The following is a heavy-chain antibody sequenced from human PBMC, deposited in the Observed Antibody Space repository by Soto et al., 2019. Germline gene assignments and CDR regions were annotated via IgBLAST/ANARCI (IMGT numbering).Heavy chain of an antibody. V-gene: IGHV3-23*01. CDR2: IIGSGGTT. CDR1: GFTVSNFA. D-gene: IGHD5-18*01. Sequence: PGGSLRLSCTTSGFTVSNFAMGWVRQAPGKGLEWVSGIIGSGGTTYYADSVKGRFTISRDKSKTTLYLQMNSLRAEDTAIYYCAKEGGYSFGPGNYYGMDVWGQGTTVTVSS. J-gene: IGHJ6*02. CDR3: AKEGGYSFGPGNYYGMDV.